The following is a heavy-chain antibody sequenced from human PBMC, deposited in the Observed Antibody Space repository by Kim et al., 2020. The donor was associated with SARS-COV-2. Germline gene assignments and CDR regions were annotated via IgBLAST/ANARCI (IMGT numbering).Heavy chain of an antibody. D-gene: IGHD2-21*01. J-gene: IGHJ3*02. CDR2: T. CDR3: AIEQQIAAFDI. V-gene: IGHV1-3*01. Sequence: TKYSQKFQGRVTITRDTSASTAYMELSSLRSEDTAVYYCAIEQQIAAFDIWGQGTMVTVSS.